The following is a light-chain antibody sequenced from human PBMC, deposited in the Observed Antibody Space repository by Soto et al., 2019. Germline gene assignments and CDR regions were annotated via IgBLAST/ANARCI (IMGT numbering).Light chain of an antibody. V-gene: IGKV2-28*01. Sequence: MTQSPSSLSASTGDTVTITCRASQNIARYLDWYLQKPGQSPQLLIYLGSNRASGFPDRFSGSGSGTDFTLKISRVEAEDVGVYYCMQALQTPGTFGQGTKLEIK. CDR2: LGS. CDR3: MQALQTPGT. CDR1: QNIARY. J-gene: IGKJ2*01.